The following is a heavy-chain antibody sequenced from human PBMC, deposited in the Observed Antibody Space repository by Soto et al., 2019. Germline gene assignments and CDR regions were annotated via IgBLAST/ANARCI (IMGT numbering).Heavy chain of an antibody. J-gene: IGHJ4*02. V-gene: IGHV4-59*02. CDR1: GASVTSYY. CDR2: VYYSGIT. D-gene: IGHD3-9*01. Sequence: PSETLSLTCTVSGASVTSYYWSWIRQPPGKGLEWIVYVYYSGITNYNPSLKSRVTISVDTSKNQFSMKLSSVTAADTAVYYCARAGRYFDWSPPDYWGQGTLVTVSS. CDR3: ARAGRYFDWSPPDY.